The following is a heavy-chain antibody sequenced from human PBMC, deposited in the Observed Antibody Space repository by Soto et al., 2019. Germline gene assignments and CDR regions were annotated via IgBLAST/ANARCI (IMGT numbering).Heavy chain of an antibody. Sequence: QAQLVESGGGVVQPGRSLRLSCVASGIIFSNYGMHWVRQAPGKGLEWVAVIWYDGTKKYYADSVKGRFTISRDNSKNTVYLQMDSLRVEDTALYYCVGDPEGQIWGQGTVVAVSS. CDR2: IWYDGTKK. CDR3: VGDPEGQI. J-gene: IGHJ3*02. CDR1: GIIFSNYG. V-gene: IGHV3-33*01.